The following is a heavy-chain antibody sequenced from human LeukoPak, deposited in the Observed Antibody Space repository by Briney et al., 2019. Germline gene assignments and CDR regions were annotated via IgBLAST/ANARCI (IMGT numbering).Heavy chain of an antibody. Sequence: GGSLRLSCAASGFTFSSYSMNWVRQAPGKGLEWVSSISSSSGYIYYADSVKGRFTISRDNSKNTLYLQMNSLRAEDTAVYYCARGGGSYFHYYYYMDVWGKGTTVTVSS. D-gene: IGHD1-26*01. CDR3: ARGGGSYFHYYYYMDV. J-gene: IGHJ6*03. CDR1: GFTFSSYS. V-gene: IGHV3-21*01. CDR2: ISSSSGYI.